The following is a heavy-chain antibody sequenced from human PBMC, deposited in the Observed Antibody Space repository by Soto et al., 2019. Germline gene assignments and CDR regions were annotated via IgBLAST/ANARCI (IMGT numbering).Heavy chain of an antibody. CDR1: GFTFSSYA. CDR3: ARSRTGTTYGGMDV. CDR2: ISGSGDST. Sequence: PGGSLRLSCAASGFTFSSYAMNWVLQAPGKGLEWVSVISGSGDSTYYADSVKGRFTISRDNSKNTLYLQMNSLRAEDTAVYYCARSRTGTTYGGMDVWGQGTTVTVSS. J-gene: IGHJ6*02. D-gene: IGHD1-7*01. V-gene: IGHV3-23*01.